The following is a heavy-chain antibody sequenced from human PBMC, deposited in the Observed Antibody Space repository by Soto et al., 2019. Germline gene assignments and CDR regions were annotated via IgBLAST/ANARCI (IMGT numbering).Heavy chain of an antibody. CDR1: GGSMDSSSYF. J-gene: IGHJ5*01. Sequence: SAALSLTGSVPGGSMDSSSYFWAWVRQQPGKGMEWIGSIYYSGSTYYNPSLRSRVTISVDTSKNQFSLKLSSVTAADTAVFYFDRHYSPGSRHWFATWGHG. CDR3: DRHYSPGSRHWFAT. D-gene: IGHD4-4*01. V-gene: IGHV4-39*01. CDR2: IYYSGST.